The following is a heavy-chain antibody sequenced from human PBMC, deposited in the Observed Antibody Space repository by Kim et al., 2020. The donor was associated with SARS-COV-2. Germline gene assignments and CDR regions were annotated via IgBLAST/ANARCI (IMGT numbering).Heavy chain of an antibody. V-gene: IGHV4-59*01. CDR3: ARGLGDTYYDFWSGYRPYYFDY. D-gene: IGHD3-3*01. CDR1: GGSISSYY. CDR2: IYYSGST. Sequence: SETLSLTCTVSGGSISSYYWSWIRQPPGKGLEWIGYIYYSGSTNYNPSLKSRVTISVDTSKNQFFLKLSSVTAADTAVYYCARGLGDTYYDFWSGYRPYYFDYRGQGTLVTVSS. J-gene: IGHJ4*02.